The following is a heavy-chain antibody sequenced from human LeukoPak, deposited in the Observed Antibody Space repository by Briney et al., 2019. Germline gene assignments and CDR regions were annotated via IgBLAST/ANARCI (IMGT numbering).Heavy chain of an antibody. D-gene: IGHD3-16*01. J-gene: IGHJ4*02. CDR1: GYTFTTYG. CDR2: ISTDNGDT. Sequence: ASVKVSCKSSGYTFTTYGITWVRQAPGQGLEWMGWISTDNGDTNYAQKLQGRVTLTTDTSTSTAYMELRSLRSDDTAVYYCAREGLGELTLDCWGQGTLVTVSS. CDR3: AREGLGELTLDC. V-gene: IGHV1-18*01.